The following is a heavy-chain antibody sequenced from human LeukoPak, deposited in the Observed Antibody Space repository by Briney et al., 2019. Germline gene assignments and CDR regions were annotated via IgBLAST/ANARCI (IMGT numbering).Heavy chain of an antibody. CDR3: ARANSSPIYYYYYMDV. V-gene: IGHV1-18*01. CDR1: GYTFTSYD. Sequence: ASVKVSFKASGYTFTSYDISWVRQAPGQGLEWMGWISAYNGNTNYAQKLQGRVTMTTDTSTSTAYMELRSLRSDDTAVYYCARANSSPIYYYYYMDVWGKGTTVTVSS. J-gene: IGHJ6*03. D-gene: IGHD6-6*01. CDR2: ISAYNGNT.